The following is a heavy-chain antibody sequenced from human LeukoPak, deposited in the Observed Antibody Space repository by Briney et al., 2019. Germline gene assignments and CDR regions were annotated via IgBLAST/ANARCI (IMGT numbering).Heavy chain of an antibody. CDR2: IRYDGSNK. Sequence: GGSLRLSCAASGFTFSSYGMHWVRQAPGKGLEWVAFIRYDGSNKYYADSVKGRFTISRDNSKNTLYLQMNSLRAEDTAVYYCAREKSSGYSIHYMDVWGKGTTVTISS. CDR1: GFTFSSYG. V-gene: IGHV3-30*02. D-gene: IGHD3-22*01. CDR3: AREKSSGYSIHYMDV. J-gene: IGHJ6*03.